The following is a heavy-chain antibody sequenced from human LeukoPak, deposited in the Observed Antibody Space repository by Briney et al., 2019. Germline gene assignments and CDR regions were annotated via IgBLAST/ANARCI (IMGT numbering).Heavy chain of an antibody. CDR3: AREGVIAAAENWFDP. J-gene: IGHJ5*02. Sequence: ASVKVSCKASGYTFTNYYIHWVRHAPGQGREWMGIIDPTGGTTSSAQKFQDRLTMTRDTSTSTVYMELSSLRSGDTALYYCAREGVIAAAENWFDPWGQGTLVTVSS. D-gene: IGHD6-13*01. CDR2: IDPTGGTT. CDR1: GYTFTNYY. V-gene: IGHV1-46*01.